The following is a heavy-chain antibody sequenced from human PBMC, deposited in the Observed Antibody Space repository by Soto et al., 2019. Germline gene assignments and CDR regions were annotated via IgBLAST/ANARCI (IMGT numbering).Heavy chain of an antibody. J-gene: IGHJ5*02. CDR3: AGIQSKRLSGLDP. V-gene: IGHV4-30-4*01. Sequence: QVQLQESGPGLVKPSQTLSLTCTVSGGSISSGDYYWSWIRQPPGKGLEWIGYIYYSGSTYYNPSLKSRVTISVDTSKNQFSLKLSSVTAADTAVYFCAGIQSKRLSGLDPWGQGTLVTVSS. CDR2: IYYSGST. D-gene: IGHD5-18*01. CDR1: GGSISSGDYY.